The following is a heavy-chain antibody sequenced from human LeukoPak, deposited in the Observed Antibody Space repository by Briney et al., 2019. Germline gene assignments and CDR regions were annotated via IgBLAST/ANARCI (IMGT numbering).Heavy chain of an antibody. CDR2: IHYGGST. D-gene: IGHD6-19*01. CDR1: SGSIRSRNYY. V-gene: IGHV4-39*01. Sequence: PSETLSLTCTGSSGSIRSRNYYWGWIRQPPGKGLEWIGSIHYGGSTYYNPSLKGPVTISVDTSKNQFSLRLSSVTAADTAVYHCARRSGWMEYYYYGMDVWGQGTTVTV. CDR3: ARRSGWMEYYYYGMDV. J-gene: IGHJ6*02.